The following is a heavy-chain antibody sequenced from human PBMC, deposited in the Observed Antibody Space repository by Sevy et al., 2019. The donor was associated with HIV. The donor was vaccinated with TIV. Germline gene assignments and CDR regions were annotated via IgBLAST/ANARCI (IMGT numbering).Heavy chain of an antibody. CDR2: IKQDGSEK. V-gene: IGHV3-7*03. CDR1: GFTFSSYW. Sequence: GSLRLSCAASGFTFSSYWMSWVRQAPGKGLEWVANIKQDGSEKYYVDSVKGRFTISRDNAKNSLYLQMNSLRAEDTAVYYCARDHYYDYIWGSYRFLTHDAFDIWGQGTMVTVSS. CDR3: ARDHYYDYIWGSYRFLTHDAFDI. D-gene: IGHD3-16*02. J-gene: IGHJ3*02.